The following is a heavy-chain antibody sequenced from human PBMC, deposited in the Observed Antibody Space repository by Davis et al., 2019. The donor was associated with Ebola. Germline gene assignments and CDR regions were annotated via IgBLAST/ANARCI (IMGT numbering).Heavy chain of an antibody. CDR3: ARYLTGYYPNDY. Sequence: GESLKISCAASGFTFSNAWMSWIRQAPGKGLEWVSYISSSGSTIYYADSVKGRFTISRDNAKNSLYLQMNSLRAEDTAVYYCARYLTGYYPNDYWGQGTLVTVSS. CDR1: GFTFSNAW. V-gene: IGHV3-11*01. CDR2: ISSSGSTI. J-gene: IGHJ4*02. D-gene: IGHD3-9*01.